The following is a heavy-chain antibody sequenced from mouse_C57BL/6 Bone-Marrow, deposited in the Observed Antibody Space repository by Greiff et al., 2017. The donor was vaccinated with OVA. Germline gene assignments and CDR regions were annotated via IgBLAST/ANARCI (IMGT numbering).Heavy chain of an antibody. CDR2: INPNNGGT. V-gene: IGHV1-22*01. CDR1: GYTFTDYN. J-gene: IGHJ3*01. CDR3: VRGYTNSGFAY. Sequence: EVKLMESGPELVKPGASVKMSCKASGYTFTDYNMHWVKQSHGKSLEWIGYINPNNGGTSYNQKFKGKATLTVNKSSSTAYMELRSLTSEDSAVYYCVRGYTNSGFAYWGQGTLVTVSA. D-gene: IGHD2-5*01.